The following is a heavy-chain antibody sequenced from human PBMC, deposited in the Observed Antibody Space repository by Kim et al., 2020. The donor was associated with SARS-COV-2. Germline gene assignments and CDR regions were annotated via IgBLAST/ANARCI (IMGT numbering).Heavy chain of an antibody. Sequence: YYADSVKGRFTISRDNAKNSLYLQMNSLRAEDTAVYYCAREGGSSGGMDVWGQGTTVTVSS. J-gene: IGHJ6*02. D-gene: IGHD1-26*01. V-gene: IGHV3-11*04. CDR3: AREGGSSGGMDV.